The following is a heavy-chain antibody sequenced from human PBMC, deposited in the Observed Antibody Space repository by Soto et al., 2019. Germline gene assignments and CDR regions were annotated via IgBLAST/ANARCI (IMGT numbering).Heavy chain of an antibody. V-gene: IGHV1-69*13. D-gene: IGHD6-6*01. CDR3: AGTEAARPI. CDR2: IIPIFGTA. Sequence: PVKVSCKASGGTFSSYAISWVRQAPGQGLEWMGGIIPIFGTANYAQKGQGRVTITADESTSTAYMELSSLRSEDTAVYYCAGTEAARPIWGQGTLGTVSS. J-gene: IGHJ4*02. CDR1: GGTFSSYA.